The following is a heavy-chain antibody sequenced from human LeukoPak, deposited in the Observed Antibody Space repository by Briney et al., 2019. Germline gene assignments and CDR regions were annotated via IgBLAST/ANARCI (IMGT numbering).Heavy chain of an antibody. Sequence: SGTLSLTCVVSGGSISSRNWWSWVRQPPGKGLEWIGEIHHSGRTNDNPSLKSRVTISVDKSKNQFSLRLSSVTAADTAVYYCARTEESGYSYGYFGYYYYMDVWGKGTTVTVSS. CDR2: IHHSGRT. CDR3: ARTEESGYSYGYFGYYYYMDV. J-gene: IGHJ6*03. V-gene: IGHV4-4*02. D-gene: IGHD5-18*01. CDR1: GGSISSRNW.